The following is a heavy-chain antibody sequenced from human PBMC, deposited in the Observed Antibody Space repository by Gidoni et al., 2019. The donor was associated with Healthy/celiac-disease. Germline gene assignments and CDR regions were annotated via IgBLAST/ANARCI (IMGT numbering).Heavy chain of an antibody. CDR1: GFTVSSNY. D-gene: IGHD3-10*01. CDR3: ASPNPYYYGSGSYSVYYGMDV. J-gene: IGHJ6*02. CDR2: VYSGGST. V-gene: IGHV3-53*01. Sequence: EVQPVESGGGLIQPGGSLRLSCAASGFTVSSNYMSWGRQAPGKGLEWVSVVYSGGSTYYADSVKGRFTISRDNSKNTLYLQMNSLRAEDTAVYYCASPNPYYYGSGSYSVYYGMDVWGQGTTVTVSS.